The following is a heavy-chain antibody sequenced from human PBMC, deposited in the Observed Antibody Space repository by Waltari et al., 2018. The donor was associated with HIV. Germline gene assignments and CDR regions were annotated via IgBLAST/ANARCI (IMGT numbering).Heavy chain of an antibody. V-gene: IGHV4-39*01. D-gene: IGHD1-26*01. Sequence: QLQLQESGPGLVKPSETLSLTGTVSGGCISSSSYYWGWIRQPPGKGLEWIGSIYYSGSTYYNPSLKSRVTISVDTSKNQFSLKLSSVTAADTAVYYCARWGPDAFDIWGQGTMVTVSS. CDR1: GGCISSSSYY. J-gene: IGHJ3*02. CDR2: IYYSGST. CDR3: ARWGPDAFDI.